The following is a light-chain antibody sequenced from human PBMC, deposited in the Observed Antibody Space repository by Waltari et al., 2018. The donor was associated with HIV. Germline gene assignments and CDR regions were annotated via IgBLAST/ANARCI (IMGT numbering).Light chain of an antibody. V-gene: IGLV3-25*03. CDR1: ALPKQF. CDR2: QDT. J-gene: IGLJ3*02. Sequence: SFELTQPPSVSVSPGQTARITCSGDALPKQFAYWYQQKPGQAPVLIIYQDTERPGGIPGRFSGSSSGTRVTLTVSGVQAEDEADYYCQSADSSGTWVFGGGTKLTVL. CDR3: QSADSSGTWV.